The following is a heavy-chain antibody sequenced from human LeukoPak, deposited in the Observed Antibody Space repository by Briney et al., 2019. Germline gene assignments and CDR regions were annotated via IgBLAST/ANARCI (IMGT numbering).Heavy chain of an antibody. Sequence: MTSETLSLTCSVSDDSISTSDYYWGWIRQPPGKGLEWIGSIYYSGSTNYNPSLKSRVTISVDTSKNQFSLKLSSVTAADTAVYYCASSYYDILTGYSYNWFDPWGQGTLVTVSS. CDR2: IYYSGST. D-gene: IGHD3-9*01. CDR1: DDSISTSDYY. V-gene: IGHV4-39*07. CDR3: ASSYYDILTGYSYNWFDP. J-gene: IGHJ5*02.